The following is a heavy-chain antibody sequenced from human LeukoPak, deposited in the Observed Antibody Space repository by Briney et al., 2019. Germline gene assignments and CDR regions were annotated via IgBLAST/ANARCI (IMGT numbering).Heavy chain of an antibody. D-gene: IGHD3-10*01. CDR3: AKVRGITMVRGVFDY. CDR2: ISGSGGST. CDR1: GGSISSYY. V-gene: IGHV3-23*01. Sequence: PSETLSLTCTVSGGSISSYYWSWVRQAPGKGLEWVSAISGSGGSTYYADSVKGRFTISRDNSKNTLYLQMNSLRAEDTAVYYCAKVRGITMVRGVFDYWGQGTLVTVSS. J-gene: IGHJ4*02.